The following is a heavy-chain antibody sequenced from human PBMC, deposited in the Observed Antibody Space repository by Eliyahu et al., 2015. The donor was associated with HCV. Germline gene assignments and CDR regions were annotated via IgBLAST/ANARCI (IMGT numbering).Heavy chain of an antibody. CDR2: ISSSSSYI. CDR1: GFTFSSYS. CDR3: ARGSSGYSSSWYLI. D-gene: IGHD6-13*01. J-gene: IGHJ4*02. V-gene: IGHV3-21*01. Sequence: EVQLVESGGGLVKPGGSLRXSCAASGFTFSSYSMNWVRQAPGKGLEWVSSISSSSSYIYYADSVKGRFTISRDNAKNSLYLQMNSLRAEDTAVYYCARGSSGYSSSWYLIWGQGTLVTVSS.